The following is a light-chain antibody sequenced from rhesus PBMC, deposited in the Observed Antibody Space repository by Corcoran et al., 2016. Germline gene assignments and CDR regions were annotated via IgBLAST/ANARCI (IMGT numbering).Light chain of an antibody. Sequence: EIVLTQSPTSMAVSQGERVTISCTASSSLSADYLHWYQQRPGFPPRVLVYRTSSLPSGVPARFSGGGSWTSYTLPISSVEAEDAANYYCQQGNSIPWTFGQGTKVEIK. CDR2: RTS. CDR1: SSLSADY. J-gene: IGKJ1*01. V-gene: IGKV3S9*01. CDR3: QQGNSIPWT.